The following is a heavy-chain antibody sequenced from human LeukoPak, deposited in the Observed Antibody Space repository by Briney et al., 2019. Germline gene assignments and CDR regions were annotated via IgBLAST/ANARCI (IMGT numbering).Heavy chain of an antibody. V-gene: IGHV4-34*01. CDR1: GGSFSGYY. J-gene: IGHJ5*02. CDR2: INHSGST. D-gene: IGHD3-10*01. Sequence: SETLSLTCAVYGGSFSGYYWSWIRQPPGKGLEWIGEINHSGSTNYNPSLKSRVTISVDTSKNQFSLKLSSVTAADTAVYYCARDRYYYGSGSYELNWFDPWGQGTLVTVSS. CDR3: ARDRYYYGSGSYELNWFDP.